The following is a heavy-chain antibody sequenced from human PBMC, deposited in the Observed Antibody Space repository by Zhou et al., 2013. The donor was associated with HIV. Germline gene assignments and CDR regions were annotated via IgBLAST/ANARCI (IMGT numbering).Heavy chain of an antibody. V-gene: IGHV1-69*04. J-gene: IGHJ5*02. CDR1: GGTFSSYA. CDR2: IIPILGIA. Sequence: QVQLVQSGAEVKKPGSSVKVSCKASGGTFSSYAISWVRQAPGQGLEWMGRIIPILGIANYAQKFQGRVTITADKSTSTAYMELSSLRSEDTAVYYCAREGVGIYCSGGSCYGWFDPWGQGTLVTVSS. CDR3: AREGVGIYCSGGSCYGWFDP. D-gene: IGHD2-15*01.